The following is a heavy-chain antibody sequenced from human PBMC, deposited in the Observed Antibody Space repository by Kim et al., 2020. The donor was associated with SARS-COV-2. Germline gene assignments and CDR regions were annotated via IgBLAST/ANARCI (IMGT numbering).Heavy chain of an antibody. CDR1: GFTFDDYG. Sequence: GGSLRLSCAASGFTFDDYGMSWVRQAPGKGLEWVSGINWNGGSTGYADSVKGRFTISRDNAKNSLYLQMNSLRAEDTALYHCARDLVACSGTSCSNWFDPWGQGTLVTVSS. CDR2: INWNGGST. CDR3: ARDLVACSGTSCSNWFDP. D-gene: IGHD2-2*01. J-gene: IGHJ5*02. V-gene: IGHV3-20*01.